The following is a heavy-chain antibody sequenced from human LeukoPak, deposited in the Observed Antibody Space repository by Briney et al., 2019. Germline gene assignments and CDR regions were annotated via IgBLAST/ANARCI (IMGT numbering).Heavy chain of an antibody. D-gene: IGHD3-10*01. CDR1: GYTFTNYG. Sequence: ASVKVSCKASGYTFTNYGISWVRQAPGQGLEWMGWISANNGNRNYALKLQDRVSMTTDTSTSTAYMELRSLRSDDTAVYYCARGGGITMVRGVYVVWFDPWGQGTLVTVSS. CDR2: ISANNGNR. V-gene: IGHV1-18*01. J-gene: IGHJ5*02. CDR3: ARGGGITMVRGVYVVWFDP.